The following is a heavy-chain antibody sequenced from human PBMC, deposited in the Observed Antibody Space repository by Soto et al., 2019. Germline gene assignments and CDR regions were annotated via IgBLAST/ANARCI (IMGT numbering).Heavy chain of an antibody. CDR3: AHRLRHLDVCDY. CDR2: IYWDDDK. CDR1: GFSLSTSGMG. V-gene: IGHV2-5*02. J-gene: IGHJ4*02. D-gene: IGHD3-16*01. Sequence: QITLKESGPTLVKPTQTLTLTCTFSGFSLSTSGMGVGWIRQPPGKALEWLALIYWDDDKRYSPSLKSRLTITVDTSKDQVVLTMTNMDPVDTATYYCAHRLRHLDVCDYWGQGTRVTVSS.